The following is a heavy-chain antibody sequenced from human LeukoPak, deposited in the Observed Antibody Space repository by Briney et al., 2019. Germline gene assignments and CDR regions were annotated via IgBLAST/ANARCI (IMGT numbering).Heavy chain of an antibody. Sequence: PGGSLRLSCAASGFTFSSYPMFWVRQAPGKGLEYVSTISSNGFSTYYANSVTGRFTISRDNSKDTLYLQMGSLRAEDMAVYYCARVSRSSSWDDYWGQGTLVTVSS. J-gene: IGHJ4*02. CDR1: GFTFSSYP. CDR3: ARVSRSSSWDDY. CDR2: ISSNGFST. D-gene: IGHD6-13*01. V-gene: IGHV3-64*01.